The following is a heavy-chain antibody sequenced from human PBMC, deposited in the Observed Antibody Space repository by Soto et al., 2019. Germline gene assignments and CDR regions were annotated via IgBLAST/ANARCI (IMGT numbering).Heavy chain of an antibody. CDR3: AVDWLLADGNDALYF. Sequence: GASVKVSCKAFGYTFTRSAMHWVRQAPGQRLEWMGWINAGNGNTKYSQKFQGRVTITRDTSASTAYMELSSLRSEDTAVYYCAVDWLLADGNDALYFWAQGKIVTGSS. D-gene: IGHD3-22*01. CDR1: GYTFTRSA. CDR2: INAGNGNT. V-gene: IGHV1-3*01. J-gene: IGHJ3*01.